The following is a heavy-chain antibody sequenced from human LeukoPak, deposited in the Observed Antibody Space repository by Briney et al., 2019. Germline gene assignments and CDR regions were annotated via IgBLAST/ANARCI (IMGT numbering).Heavy chain of an antibody. CDR1: GGSISSGGYY. V-gene: IGHV4-31*03. CDR2: IYYSGST. CDR3: AREDGAAADY. D-gene: IGHD6-13*01. Sequence: SETLSLTCTVSGGSISSGGYYWSWIRQHPGKGLEWIGYIYYSGSTYYNPSLKSRVTISVDTSKNQFSLKLSSATAADTAVYYCAREDGAAADYWGQGTLVTVSS. J-gene: IGHJ4*02.